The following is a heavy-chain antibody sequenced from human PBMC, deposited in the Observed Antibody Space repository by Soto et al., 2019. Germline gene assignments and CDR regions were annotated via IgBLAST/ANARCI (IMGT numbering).Heavy chain of an antibody. CDR1: GFTFNTYD. D-gene: IGHD2-21*01. V-gene: IGHV3-21*01. CDR3: VRSGTARLLRHSWFDT. Sequence: GGSLRLSCAASGFTFNTYDKNWVRQAPWKGLEWVSSITTSSAYIYYADSLKGRITISRDNAKNSLFLQMNSLRAEDTAVYYCVRSGTARLLRHSWFDTWGQGTLVTVSS. J-gene: IGHJ5*02. CDR2: ITTSSAYI.